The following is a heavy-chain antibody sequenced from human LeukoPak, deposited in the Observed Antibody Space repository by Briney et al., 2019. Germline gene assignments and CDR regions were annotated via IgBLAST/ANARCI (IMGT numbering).Heavy chain of an antibody. V-gene: IGHV3-23*01. D-gene: IGHD2-2*01. Sequence: PGGSLRLSCAASGXTFSSFAMTWVRQAPGKGLEWVSTISSSGGRTLSADSVKGRFTISRDNSKNTLYLQMISLRAEDTAVYYCAILGYCSSIRCPNFDYWGQGTLVTVSS. CDR1: GXTFSSFA. CDR3: AILGYCSSIRCPNFDY. CDR2: ISSSGGRT. J-gene: IGHJ4*02.